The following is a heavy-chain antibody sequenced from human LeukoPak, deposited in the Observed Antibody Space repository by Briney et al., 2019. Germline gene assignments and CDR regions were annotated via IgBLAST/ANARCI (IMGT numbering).Heavy chain of an antibody. CDR2: INHSGST. J-gene: IGHJ5*02. CDR3: VRRRNSWGSYWFDP. Sequence: SETLSLTCAVYGGSFSGYYWSWIRQPPGKGLEWIGEINHSGSTNYNPSLKSRVTISVDTSKNQFSLKLSSVTAADTAVYYCVRRRNSWGSYWFDPWGQGTLVTVSS. V-gene: IGHV4-34*01. D-gene: IGHD3-16*01. CDR1: GGSFSGYY.